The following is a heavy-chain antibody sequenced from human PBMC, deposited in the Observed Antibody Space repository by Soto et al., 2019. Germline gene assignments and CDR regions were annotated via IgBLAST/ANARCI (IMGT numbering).Heavy chain of an antibody. CDR1: GGSISSYY. CDR3: ARENGVGGPYYYDSSGYYSLGGTFDY. D-gene: IGHD3-22*01. V-gene: IGHV4-4*07. CDR2: IYTSGST. J-gene: IGHJ4*02. Sequence: QVQLQESGPGLVKPSETLSLTCTVSGGSISSYYWSWIRQPAGKGLEWIGRIYTSGSTNYNPSLKSRVTMSVDTSKNQFSLKLSSVTAADTAVYYCARENGVGGPYYYDSSGYYSLGGTFDYWGQGTLVTVSS.